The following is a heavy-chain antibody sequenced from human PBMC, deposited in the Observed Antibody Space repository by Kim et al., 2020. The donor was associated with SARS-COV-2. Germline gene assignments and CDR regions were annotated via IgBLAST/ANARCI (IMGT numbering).Heavy chain of an antibody. CDR3: DYYDSSGYRYFDY. J-gene: IGHJ4*02. CDR1: GGSISSSNYY. Sequence: SETLSLTCTVSGGSISSSNYYWGWIRQPPGKGLEWIGSIYYSGNTFYNPSLKSRVTISVDTSKNQFSLKLYSVAAADTAVYYCDYYDSSGYRYFDYWGQGTLVTVSS. D-gene: IGHD3-22*01. V-gene: IGHV4-39*01. CDR2: IYYSGNT.